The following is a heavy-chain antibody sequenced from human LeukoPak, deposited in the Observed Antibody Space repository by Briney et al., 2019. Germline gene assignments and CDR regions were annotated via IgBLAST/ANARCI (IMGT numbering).Heavy chain of an antibody. V-gene: IGHV1-46*01. CDR3: ARVAAEVVGVPGAIGFGWLRRDYYYMDV. D-gene: IGHD2-2*02. Sequence: GASVTVSCKASGYTFTGYYMHWVRQAPGEGLEWMGIINPSGGSTSYAQKFQGRVTMTRDMSTSTVYMELSSLRSEDTAVYYCARVAAEVVGVPGAIGFGWLRRDYYYMDVWGKGTTVTVSS. J-gene: IGHJ6*03. CDR2: INPSGGST. CDR1: GYTFTGYY.